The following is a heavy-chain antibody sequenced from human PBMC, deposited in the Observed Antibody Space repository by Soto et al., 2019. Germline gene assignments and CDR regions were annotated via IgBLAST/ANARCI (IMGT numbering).Heavy chain of an antibody. CDR3: ASYYYYYYMDV. Sequence: PSETLSLTCTVSGGSISSYYWSWIRQPPGKGLEWIGYIYYSGSTNYNPSLKSRVTISRDNAKNTLYLQMSGLGADDTAIYYCASYYYYYYMDVWGKGTTVTVSS. CDR1: GGSISSYY. J-gene: IGHJ6*03. CDR2: IYYSGST. V-gene: IGHV4-59*08.